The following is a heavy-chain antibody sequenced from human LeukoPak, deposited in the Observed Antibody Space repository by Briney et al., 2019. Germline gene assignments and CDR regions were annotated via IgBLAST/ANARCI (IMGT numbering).Heavy chain of an antibody. CDR1: GFIFRNYW. Sequence: PGGSLRLSCAASGFIFRNYWMSWVRQAPGEGLEWVAIINQDGREKHYVDSVKGRFTISRDNAKDSLYLQMNSLRAEDTALYYCAVATRSFLPDYCWGQGTLVTVSS. CDR2: INQDGREK. CDR3: AVATRSFLPDYC. V-gene: IGHV3-7*01. J-gene: IGHJ4*02. D-gene: IGHD5-12*01.